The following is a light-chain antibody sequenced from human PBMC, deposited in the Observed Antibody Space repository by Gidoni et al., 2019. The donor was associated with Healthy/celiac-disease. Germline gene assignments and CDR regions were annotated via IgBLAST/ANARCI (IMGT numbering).Light chain of an antibody. CDR1: QSVSSRY. CDR2: GAS. Sequence: DIVFTQSPGTLSLSAGDRATLSCRASQSVSSRYLAWYQQKTGQAPRLLIDGASSRATAIPDRCSGSGSWRDFTLTISRLEPEDFAVYYCQQYGSSPPLTFGGGTKVEIK. V-gene: IGKV3-20*01. CDR3: QQYGSSPPLT. J-gene: IGKJ4*01.